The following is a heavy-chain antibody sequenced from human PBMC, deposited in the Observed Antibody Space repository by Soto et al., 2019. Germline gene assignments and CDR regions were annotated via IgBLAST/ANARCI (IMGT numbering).Heavy chain of an antibody. J-gene: IGHJ6*03. CDR1: GFTFSSYG. CDR2: ISYDGSNK. V-gene: IGHV3-30*18. CDR3: AKDWGGSDSGYKRKYYYYYYMDV. Sequence: GGSLRLSCAASGFTFSSYGMHWVRQAPGKGLEWVAVISYDGSNKYYADSVKGRFTISRDNSKNTLYLQMNSLRAEDTAVYYCAKDWGGSDSGYKRKYYYYYYMDVWGKGTTVTVSS. D-gene: IGHD5-12*01.